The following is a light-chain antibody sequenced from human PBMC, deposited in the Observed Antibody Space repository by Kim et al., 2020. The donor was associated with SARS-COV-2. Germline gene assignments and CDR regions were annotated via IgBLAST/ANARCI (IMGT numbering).Light chain of an antibody. V-gene: IGLV10-54*04. CDR2: RNN. CDR3: SAWDISLDAWV. Sequence: QTATLTCPGNSNNVGNEGAAWLQQHQGHPPKLLSYRNNNRPSGISERFSASRSGNTASLTITGLQPEDETDYYCSAWDISLDAWVFGGGTQLTVL. CDR1: SNNVGNEG. J-gene: IGLJ3*02.